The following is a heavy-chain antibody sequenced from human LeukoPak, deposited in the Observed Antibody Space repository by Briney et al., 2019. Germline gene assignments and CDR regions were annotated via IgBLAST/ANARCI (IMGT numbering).Heavy chain of an antibody. CDR3: AKRPLAYCFEGGCYFTY. V-gene: IGHV3-23*01. D-gene: IGHD2-21*01. Sequence: PGGSLRLSGPAYGFSFSSHAMSWVRQAPGGGLEWVSFISGSGANTYYPDSVKGRFTISRDNAKDTLYLQMNTLRAEDTAVYYCAKRPLAYCFEGGCYFTYWGQGTLVIVSS. J-gene: IGHJ4*02. CDR2: ISGSGANT. CDR1: GFSFSSHA.